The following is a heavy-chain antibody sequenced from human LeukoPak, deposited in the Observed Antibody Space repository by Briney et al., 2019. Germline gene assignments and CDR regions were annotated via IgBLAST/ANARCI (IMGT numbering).Heavy chain of an antibody. CDR3: ARDLVTVTKGFDI. J-gene: IGHJ3*02. CDR1: DDSFSSHH. Sequence: SETLSLTCAVSDDSFSSHHWTWIRQPPGKGLEWIGYISYIGSTNYNPSLKSRVTISIDTSKNQFSLKLSSVTAADTAVYYCARDLVTVTKGFDIWGQGTMVSVSS. CDR2: ISYIGST. D-gene: IGHD4-17*01. V-gene: IGHV4-59*11.